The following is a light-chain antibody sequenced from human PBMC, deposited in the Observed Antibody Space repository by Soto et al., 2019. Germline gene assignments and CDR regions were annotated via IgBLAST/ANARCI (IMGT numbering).Light chain of an antibody. CDR1: QSLNGR. Sequence: DIQMTQSPSTLSSSIGDRVTITCRASQSLNGRLAWYQQRPGHAPNLLIYDVSTLATGVPSRFSGTGSETEFTLTISGLQPDDFATYYCQQYYYYSTFGPGTKVEIK. J-gene: IGKJ1*01. CDR3: QQYYYYST. CDR2: DVS. V-gene: IGKV1-5*01.